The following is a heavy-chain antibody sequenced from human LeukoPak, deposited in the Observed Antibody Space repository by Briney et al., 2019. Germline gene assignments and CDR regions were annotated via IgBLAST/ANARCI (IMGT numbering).Heavy chain of an antibody. Sequence: SETPSLTCTVSGGSISSGSYYWSWIRQPAGKGLEWIGRIYTSGSTNYNPSLKSRATISVDTSKNQFSLKLSSVTAADTAVYYCARGLSWSEDAFDIWGQGTMVTVSS. V-gene: IGHV4-61*02. D-gene: IGHD6-13*01. CDR3: ARGLSWSEDAFDI. CDR1: GGSISSGSYY. CDR2: IYTSGST. J-gene: IGHJ3*02.